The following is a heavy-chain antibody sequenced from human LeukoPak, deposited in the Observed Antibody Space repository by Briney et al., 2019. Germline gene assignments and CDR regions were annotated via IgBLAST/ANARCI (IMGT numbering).Heavy chain of an antibody. CDR1: GGTFSSYA. CDR2: IIPIFGTA. V-gene: IGHV1-69*06. D-gene: IGHD3-22*01. CDR3: ARVGVDPSSGSGLSLDY. Sequence: GASVKVSCKASGGTFSSYAISWVRQAPGQGLEWMGGIIPIFGTANYAQKFQGRVTITADKSTSTAYMELSSLRAEDTAVYYCARVGVDPSSGSGLSLDYWGQGTLVTVSS. J-gene: IGHJ4*02.